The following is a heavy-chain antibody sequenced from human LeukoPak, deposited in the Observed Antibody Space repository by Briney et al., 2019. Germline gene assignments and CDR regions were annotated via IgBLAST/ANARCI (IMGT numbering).Heavy chain of an antibody. CDR3: ARLYYGSGPDDY. CDR1: GGSISSSSYY. V-gene: IGHV4-39*01. Sequence: SETLSLTCAVFGGSISSSSYYWGWIRQPPGKGLEWIGSIYYIGSTYYNPSLKSRVTISLDTSKNQFSLKLSSVTAADTAVYYCARLYYGSGPDDYWGQGTLVTVSS. D-gene: IGHD3-10*01. J-gene: IGHJ4*02. CDR2: IYYIGST.